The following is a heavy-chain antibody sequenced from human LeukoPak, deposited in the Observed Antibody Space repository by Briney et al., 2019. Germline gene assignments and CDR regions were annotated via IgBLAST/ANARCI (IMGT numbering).Heavy chain of an antibody. V-gene: IGHV3-23*01. Sequence: GGSLRLSCAASGFTFRSYAMSWVRQAPGKGLEWVSAVSGSGGSTYYADSVKGRFTISRDNAKSSLYLQMNSLRAEDTAVYYCTITGGTTVTAFDSWGQGILVTVSS. J-gene: IGHJ4*02. CDR2: VSGSGGST. D-gene: IGHD4-17*01. CDR1: GFTFRSYA. CDR3: TITGGTTVTAFDS.